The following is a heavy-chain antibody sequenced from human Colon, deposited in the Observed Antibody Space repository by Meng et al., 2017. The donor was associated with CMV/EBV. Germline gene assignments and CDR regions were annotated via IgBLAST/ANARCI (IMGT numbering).Heavy chain of an antibody. CDR3: ARDSKWPLGGAFDI. J-gene: IGHJ3*02. D-gene: IGHD5-12*01. CDR2: INGDGSST. CDR1: GFTYSNYW. V-gene: IGHV3-74*01. Sequence: GESLKISCVASGFTYSNYWMHWVRQTPGKGLVWVSLINGDGSSTRYGDSVKGRFTTSRDNAKNTIYLEMNSLRPEDTAVYYCARDSKWPLGGAFDIWGQGTMVTVSS.